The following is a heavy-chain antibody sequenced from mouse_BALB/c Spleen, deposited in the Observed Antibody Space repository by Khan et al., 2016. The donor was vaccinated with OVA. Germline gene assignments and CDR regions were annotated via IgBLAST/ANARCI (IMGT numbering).Heavy chain of an antibody. CDR2: ISNGDSYT. CDR1: GFAFSSYD. V-gene: IGHV5-9*02. Sequence: EVQRVESGGGLVKPGGSLKLSCAASGFAFSSYDMSWVRQTPERRLEWVALISNGDSYTNYPDSVKGRFTISRDNARNTLYLQVSSLRSEDTALYYCARHGGFNPYFAMDYWGQGTSVTVSS. CDR3: ARHGGFNPYFAMDY. J-gene: IGHJ4*01.